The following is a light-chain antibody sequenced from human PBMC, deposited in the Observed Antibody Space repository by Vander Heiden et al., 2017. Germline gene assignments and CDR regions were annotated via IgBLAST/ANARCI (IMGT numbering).Light chain of an antibody. V-gene: IGKV3-20*01. CDR2: GAS. J-gene: IGKJ1*01. CDR3: QQDGSSQT. Sequence: ELVLTQSPGTLSLSPGERATLSCRASQSVSSSYLAWYQQKPGQAPRLLIYGASSRATGIPDRFSGSGSGTDFTLTISGLEPEDFAVYYCQQDGSSQTFGQGTKVEIK. CDR1: QSVSSSY.